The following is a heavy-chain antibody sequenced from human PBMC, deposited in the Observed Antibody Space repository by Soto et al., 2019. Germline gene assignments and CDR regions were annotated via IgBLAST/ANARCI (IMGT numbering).Heavy chain of an antibody. CDR1: GFNVMSYW. Sequence: GGSLRLSCAVSGFNVMSYWMSWVRQAPGKGLEWVASVKEDGSELYYLHSVRGRFSMTRDSAGNALHLTMNYLSAEDTGVYFCARDIGFDYVNWGQGIPVTVSS. V-gene: IGHV3-7*01. CDR3: ARDIGFDYVN. J-gene: IGHJ4*02. D-gene: IGHD3-16*01. CDR2: VKEDGSEL.